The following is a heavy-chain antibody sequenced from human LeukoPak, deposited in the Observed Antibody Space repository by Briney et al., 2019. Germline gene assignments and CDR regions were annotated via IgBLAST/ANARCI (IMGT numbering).Heavy chain of an antibody. CDR2: IYTSGST. D-gene: IGHD3-22*01. CDR3: AREGKDSSGYYYESWFDP. CDR1: GGSISSGSYY. V-gene: IGHV4-61*09. J-gene: IGHJ5*02. Sequence: SETLSLTCTVSGGSISSGSYYWSWIRQPAGKGLEWIGHIYTSGSTNYNPSLKSRVTISVDTSKNQFSLKLSSVTAADTAVYYCAREGKDSSGYYYESWFDPWGQGTLVTVSS.